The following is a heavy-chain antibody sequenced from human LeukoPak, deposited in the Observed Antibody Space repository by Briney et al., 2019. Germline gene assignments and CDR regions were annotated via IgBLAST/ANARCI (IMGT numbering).Heavy chain of an antibody. V-gene: IGHV4-61*02. CDR1: GGSISSGSYY. J-gene: IGHJ5*02. D-gene: IGHD5-18*01. CDR2: IYTCGST. Sequence: SETLSLTCTVSGGSISSGSYYWRWIRQPAGKGLEWIGRIYTCGSTNYNPSLKSRFTISVDTSKNQFSLKLSSVTAADTAVYYCARTGYSYGYWWFDPWGQGTLVTVSS. CDR3: ARTGYSYGYWWFDP.